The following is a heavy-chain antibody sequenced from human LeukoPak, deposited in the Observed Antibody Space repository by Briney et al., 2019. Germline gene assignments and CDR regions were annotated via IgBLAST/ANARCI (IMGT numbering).Heavy chain of an antibody. CDR3: ARNLIPEQLVLNF. CDR2: IYYTGST. D-gene: IGHD6-13*01. CDR1: GGSISNYY. V-gene: IGHV4-59*01. J-gene: IGHJ4*02. Sequence: SETLSLTCTVSGGSISNYYWNWIRQPPGKGLEWIGHIYYTGSTNYNPSLKSRGTMSVDTSKNQFSLNLRSVTPEDTAVYYCARNLIPEQLVLNFWGQGTLVTVSS.